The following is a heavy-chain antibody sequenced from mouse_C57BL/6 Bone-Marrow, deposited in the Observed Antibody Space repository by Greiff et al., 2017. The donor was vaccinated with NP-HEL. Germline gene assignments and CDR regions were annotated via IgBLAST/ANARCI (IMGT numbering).Heavy chain of an antibody. D-gene: IGHD2-1*01. CDR2: IDPSDSYT. CDR3: ASSIYYGNCWYFDV. Sequence: QVQLQQPGAELVMPGASVKLSCKASGYTFTSYWMHWVKQRPGQGLEWIGEIDPSDSYTNYNQKFKGKSTLTVDKSSSTAYMQLSSLTSEDSAVYDCASSIYYGNCWYFDVWGTGTTVTVSS. CDR1: GYTFTSYW. J-gene: IGHJ1*03. V-gene: IGHV1-69*01.